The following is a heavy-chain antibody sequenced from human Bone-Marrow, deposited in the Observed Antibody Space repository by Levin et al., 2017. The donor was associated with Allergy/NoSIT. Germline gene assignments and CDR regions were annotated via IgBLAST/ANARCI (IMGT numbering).Heavy chain of an antibody. CDR3: AAVPKKYCTGGVCYLASPGDY. J-gene: IGHJ4*02. V-gene: IGHV1-58*01. Sequence: PTASVKVSCKASGFTFTSSAVQWVRQARGQRLEWIGWIVVGSGNTNYAQKFQERVTITRDMSTSTAYMELSSLRSEDTAVYYCAAVPKKYCTGGVCYLASPGDYWGQGTLVTVSS. D-gene: IGHD2-8*02. CDR1: GFTFTSSA. CDR2: IVVGSGNT.